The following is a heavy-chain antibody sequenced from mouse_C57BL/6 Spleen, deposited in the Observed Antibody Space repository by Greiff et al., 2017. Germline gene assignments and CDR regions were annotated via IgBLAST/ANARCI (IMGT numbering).Heavy chain of an antibody. CDR3: ATTVVAMDD. J-gene: IGHJ4*01. Sequence: EVQVVESGGGLVQPGGSVSLSCAASGFTFTDYYMSWVRQPPGKALEWLGFIRNKANGYTTEYNASVKGRFTISRDNAQSILYLHMNALRAEDRSTYYCATTVVAMDDWGQGTSVTVSS. CDR2: IRNKANGYTT. CDR1: GFTFTDYY. V-gene: IGHV7-3*01. D-gene: IGHD1-1*01.